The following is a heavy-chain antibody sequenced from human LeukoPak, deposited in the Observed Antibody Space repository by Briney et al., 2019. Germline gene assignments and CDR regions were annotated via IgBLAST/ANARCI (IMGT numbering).Heavy chain of an antibody. Sequence: GGSLRLSCAVSGFTFSRYAMHWVRQAPGKGLEWVGFIRSKVYGGTPEYAASVKGRFTISRDDSKGIAYLQMNSLKTEDTAVYYCTRDQTPYYWGQGTLVTVSS. V-gene: IGHV3-49*04. J-gene: IGHJ4*02. CDR1: GFTFSRYA. CDR2: IRSKVYGGTP. CDR3: TRDQTPYY.